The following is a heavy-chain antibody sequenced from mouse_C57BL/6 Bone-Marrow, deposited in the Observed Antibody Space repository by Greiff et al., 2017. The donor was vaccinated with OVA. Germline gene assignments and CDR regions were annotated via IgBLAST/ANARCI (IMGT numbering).Heavy chain of an antibody. CDR3: AREDSNYVFVY. D-gene: IGHD2-5*01. Sequence: QVQLQQPGAELVKPGASVKLSCKASGYTFTSYWMHWVKQRPGQGLEWIGMIHPNSGSTNYNEKFKSKATLTVDKSSSTAYMQLSSLTSEDSAVYYCAREDSNYVFVYWGQGTLVTVSA. CDR2: IHPNSGST. CDR1: GYTFTSYW. V-gene: IGHV1-64*01. J-gene: IGHJ3*01.